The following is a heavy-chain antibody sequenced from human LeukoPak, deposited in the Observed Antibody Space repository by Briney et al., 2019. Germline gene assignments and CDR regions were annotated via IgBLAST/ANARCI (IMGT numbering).Heavy chain of an antibody. Sequence: SETLSLTCAVYGGSFSGYYWSWIRQPPGKGLEWIGEINHSGSTNYNPSLKSRVTISVDTSKNQFSLKLSSVTAADTAVYYCARGGRQWPNRPFGYWGQGTLVTVSS. J-gene: IGHJ4*02. CDR2: INHSGST. CDR3: ARGGRQWPNRPFGY. CDR1: GGSFSGYY. D-gene: IGHD6-19*01. V-gene: IGHV4-34*01.